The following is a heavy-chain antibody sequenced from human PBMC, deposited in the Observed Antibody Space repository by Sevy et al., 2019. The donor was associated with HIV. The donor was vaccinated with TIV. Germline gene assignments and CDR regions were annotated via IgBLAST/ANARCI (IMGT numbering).Heavy chain of an antibody. Sequence: GGSLRLSCAASGFTFDDYAMHWVRQAPGKGLEWVSGISWNSGSIGYADSVKGRFTISRDNAKNSLYLQMSSLRAEDTALYYCAKGGYYSSGSDGYFDYWGQGTLVTVSS. D-gene: IGHD6-19*01. J-gene: IGHJ4*02. CDR1: GFTFDDYA. CDR3: AKGGYYSSGSDGYFDY. CDR2: ISWNSGSI. V-gene: IGHV3-9*01.